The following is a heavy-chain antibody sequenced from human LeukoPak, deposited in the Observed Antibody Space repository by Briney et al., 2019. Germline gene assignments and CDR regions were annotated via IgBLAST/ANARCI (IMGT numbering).Heavy chain of an antibody. J-gene: IGHJ4*02. CDR1: GLTFSSSW. CDR2: INPEGNKK. CDR3: ARDLAYSRLDY. V-gene: IGHV3-7*01. D-gene: IGHD5-18*01. Sequence: GGSLRLSCAVSGLTFSSSWMDWVRQAPGRGLEWVASINPEGNKKYSADSVKGRFTISRDNAENSLYLQMNSLRVEDTAFYYCARDLAYSRLDYWGQGMLVTVSS.